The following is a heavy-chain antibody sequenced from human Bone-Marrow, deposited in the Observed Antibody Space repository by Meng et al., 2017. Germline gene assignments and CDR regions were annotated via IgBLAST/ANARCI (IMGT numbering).Heavy chain of an antibody. CDR2: ISSSSSYI. V-gene: IGHV3-21*01. Sequence: GESLKISCAASGFTFSSYSMNWVRQAPGKGLEWVSSISSSSSYIYYADSVKGRFTISRDNAKNSLYLQMNSLRAEDTAVYYCARDSRSQSENWGQGTLVTVSS. CDR3: ARDSRSQSEN. D-gene: IGHD1-26*01. CDR1: GFTFSSYS. J-gene: IGHJ4*02.